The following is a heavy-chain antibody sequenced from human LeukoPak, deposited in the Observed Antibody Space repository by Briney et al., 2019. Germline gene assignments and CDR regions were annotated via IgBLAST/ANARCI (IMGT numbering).Heavy chain of an antibody. D-gene: IGHD1-26*01. CDR1: GFTFSTSE. Sequence: PGGSLRLSCEGSGFTFSTSEINWVRQAPAKGLEWISYTHGGGSVNFYADSVKGRFKISRDNAKNFLYLQMNGLRAEDTATYYCAKEIPLARGDAFDVWGQGTLVIVSS. CDR2: THGGGSVN. CDR3: AKEIPLARGDAFDV. V-gene: IGHV3-48*03. J-gene: IGHJ3*01.